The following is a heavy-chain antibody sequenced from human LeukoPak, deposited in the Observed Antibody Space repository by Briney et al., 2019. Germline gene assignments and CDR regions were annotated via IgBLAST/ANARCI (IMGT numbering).Heavy chain of an antibody. CDR3: VSDSHMDV. V-gene: IGHV3-11*01. CDR1: GFTFSDYY. J-gene: IGHJ6*03. CDR2: ISSHGSIV. Sequence: GGSLRLSCAVSGFTFSDYYMSWIRQAPGKGLECVSYISSHGSIVHYADSVTGRFTISRDNAKNSLYLQMNSLKNEDTAVYYCVSDSHMDVWGKGTTVTVSS.